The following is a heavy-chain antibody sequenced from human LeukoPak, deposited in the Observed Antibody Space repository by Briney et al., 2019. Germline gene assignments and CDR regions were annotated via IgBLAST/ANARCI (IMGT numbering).Heavy chain of an antibody. CDR3: ARVSSMAGLY. J-gene: IGHJ4*02. Sequence: GRSLGLSCAASGFTFSSYAMHWVRQAPGKGLEWVAVISYDGSNKYYADSVKGRFTISRDNSKNTLYLQMNSLRAEDTAVYYCARVSSMAGLYWGQGTLVTVSS. V-gene: IGHV3-30-3*01. CDR1: GFTFSSYA. CDR2: ISYDGSNK. D-gene: IGHD6-19*01.